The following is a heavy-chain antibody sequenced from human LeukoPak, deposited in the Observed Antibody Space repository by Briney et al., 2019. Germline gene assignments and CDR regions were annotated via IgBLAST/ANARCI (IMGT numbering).Heavy chain of an antibody. CDR2: IYYSGST. D-gene: IGHD2-2*01. Sequence: SETLSLTCTVSGGSISSSSYYWGWIRQPPGKGLEWIGSIYYSGSTYYNPSLKSRVTISVDTSKNQFSLKLSSVTAADTAVYYCARAVPATAILNYYYYMDVWGKGTTVTVSS. CDR1: GGSISSSSYY. J-gene: IGHJ6*03. V-gene: IGHV4-39*07. CDR3: ARAVPATAILNYYYYMDV.